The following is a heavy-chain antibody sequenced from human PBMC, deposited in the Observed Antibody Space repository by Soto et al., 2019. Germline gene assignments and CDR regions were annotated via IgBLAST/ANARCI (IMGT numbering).Heavy chain of an antibody. CDR1: GDRVSSNSAA. CDR3: AREPYSSSWYPYNWFDP. V-gene: IGHV6-1*01. Sequence: LSQTLSLTCAISGDRVSSNSAAWKWIRQSPSRGLEWLGRTYYRSKWYNDYAVSVKSRITINPDTSKNQFSLQLNSVTPEDTAVYYCAREPYSSSWYPYNWFDPWGQGTLVTVSS. CDR2: TYYRSKWYN. D-gene: IGHD6-13*01. J-gene: IGHJ5*02.